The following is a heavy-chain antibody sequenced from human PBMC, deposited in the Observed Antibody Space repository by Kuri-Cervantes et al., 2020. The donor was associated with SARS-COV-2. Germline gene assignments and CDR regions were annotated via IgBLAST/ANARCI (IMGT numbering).Heavy chain of an antibody. V-gene: IGHV4-34*01. CDR1: GGSFSGYK. CDR2: INHSGST. CDR3: ARGQGVAVPVALLVFLGYYMDV. Sequence: SETLSLTCAVYGGSFSGYKWNWIRQSPGKGLEWIGEINHSGSTNYNPSLKSRVTISVDTSKNQFPLKLSSVTAADTAVYFCARGQGVAVPVALLVFLGYYMDVWGKGTTVTVSS. J-gene: IGHJ6*03. D-gene: IGHD2-15*01.